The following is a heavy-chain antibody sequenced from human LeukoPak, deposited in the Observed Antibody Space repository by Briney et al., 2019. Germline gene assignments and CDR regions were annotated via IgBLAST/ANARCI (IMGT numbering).Heavy chain of an antibody. CDR2: IYSGGST. CDR3: ARLFLGAWIQLPYYMDV. J-gene: IGHJ6*03. CDR1: GFTVSSNY. D-gene: IGHD5-18*01. V-gene: IGHV3-66*04. Sequence: GGSLRLSCAASGFTVSSNYMSWVRQAPGQGLEWVSVIYSGGSTYYADSVKGRFTISRDNSKNTLYLQMNSLRPEDTAVYYCARLFLGAWIQLPYYMDVWGKGTTVTVSS.